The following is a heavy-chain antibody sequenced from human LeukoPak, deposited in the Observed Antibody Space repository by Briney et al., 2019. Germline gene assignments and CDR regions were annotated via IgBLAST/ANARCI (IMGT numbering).Heavy chain of an antibody. CDR1: GYSFTSYW. Sequence: HGESLRISCKGSGYSFTSYWISWVRQMPGKGLEWMGRIDPSDSYTNYSPSFQGHVTISADESISTAYLQWSSLKASDTAMYYCARHDAAGAQGGFFDYWGQGTLVTVSS. J-gene: IGHJ4*02. V-gene: IGHV5-10-1*01. D-gene: IGHD2-15*01. CDR3: ARHDAAGAQGGFFDY. CDR2: IDPSDSYT.